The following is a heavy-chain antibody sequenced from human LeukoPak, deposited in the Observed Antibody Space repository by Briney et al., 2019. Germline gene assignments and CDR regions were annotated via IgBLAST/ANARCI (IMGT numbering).Heavy chain of an antibody. V-gene: IGHV5-51*01. D-gene: IGHD3-10*01. J-gene: IGHJ4*02. CDR1: GCLFTGYW. Sequence: GGALKISCQGSGCLFTGYWIDWVRQMPGKGPEWMGIIYPGDSDTRYSPSFQGQVTISADKSINTAYLQWSSLKASDTAIYYCARRGVTAGFDYWGQGTLVTVSS. CDR2: IYPGDSDT. CDR3: ARRGVTAGFDY.